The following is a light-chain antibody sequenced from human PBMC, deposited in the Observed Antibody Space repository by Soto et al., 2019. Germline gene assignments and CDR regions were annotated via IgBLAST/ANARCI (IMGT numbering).Light chain of an antibody. CDR2: GAS. J-gene: IGKJ4*01. CDR3: QKYASSPLT. V-gene: IGKV3-20*01. Sequence: EIVLTQSPCTLSLSSGERATLSCRASQSVRSNYLAWYQQKPGHAPSLLIYGASSRATGISDRFGGSGSGTDFTLTISRLEPEDFAVYYCQKYASSPLTFGRGTKVEIK. CDR1: QSVRSNY.